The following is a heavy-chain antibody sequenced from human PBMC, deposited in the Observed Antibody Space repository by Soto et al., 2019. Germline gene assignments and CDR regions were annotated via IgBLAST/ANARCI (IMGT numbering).Heavy chain of an antibody. CDR1: GGSISSSSYY. D-gene: IGHD3-3*01. V-gene: IGHV4-39*01. CDR3: ARKYYDFWSGSNNWFDP. CDR2: IYYSGST. Sequence: QLQLQESGPGLVKPSETLSLTCTVSGGSISSSSYYWGWIRQPPGKGLEWIGSIYYSGSTYYNPSLKSRVTISVDTSKNQFSSKLSSVTAADTAVYYCARKYYDFWSGSNNWFDPWGQGTLVTVSS. J-gene: IGHJ5*02.